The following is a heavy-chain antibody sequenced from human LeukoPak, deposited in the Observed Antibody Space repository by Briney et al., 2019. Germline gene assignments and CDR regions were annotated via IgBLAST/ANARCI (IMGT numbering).Heavy chain of an antibody. J-gene: IGHJ4*02. V-gene: IGHV1-46*01. D-gene: IGHD3-9*01. CDR1: GYTFTSYY. CDR3: ARDVLEGYDILTGYHRYYFDY. CDR2: INPSGGST. Sequence: ASVKVSCKASGYTFTSYYMHWVRQAPGQGLEWMGIINPSGGSTSYAQKFQGRVTMTRDTSTGTVYMELSSLRSEDTAVYYCARDVLEGYDILTGYHRYYFDYWGQGTLVTVSS.